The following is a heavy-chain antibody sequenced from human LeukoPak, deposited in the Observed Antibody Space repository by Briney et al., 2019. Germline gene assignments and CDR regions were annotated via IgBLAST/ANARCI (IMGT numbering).Heavy chain of an antibody. CDR3: ASFVNSLVRIAAAAQEGWFDP. Sequence: PSETLSLTCTVSGYSISSGYYWGWIRQPPGKGLEWIGSINHSGSTNYNPSLKSRVTISVDTSKNQFSLKLSSVTAADTAVYYCASFVNSLVRIAAAAQEGWFDPWGQGTLVTVSS. J-gene: IGHJ5*02. V-gene: IGHV4-38-2*02. CDR2: INHSGST. CDR1: GYSISSGYY. D-gene: IGHD6-13*01.